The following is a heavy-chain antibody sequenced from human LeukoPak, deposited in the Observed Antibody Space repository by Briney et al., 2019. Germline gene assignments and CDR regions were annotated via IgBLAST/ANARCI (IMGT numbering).Heavy chain of an antibody. CDR1: GYSFTSHY. J-gene: IGHJ5*02. CDR3: AGDNSVGDVAWWFDP. CDR2: INPSGSTT. D-gene: IGHD1-26*01. Sequence: ASVKVSCKASGYSFTSHYMHWVRQAPGQGLEWLGLINPSGSTTLYAQKFQGRITMTRDMSTTTDYMELSSLRSDDTAVYYCAGDNSVGDVAWWFDPWGQGTLVTASS. V-gene: IGHV1-46*01.